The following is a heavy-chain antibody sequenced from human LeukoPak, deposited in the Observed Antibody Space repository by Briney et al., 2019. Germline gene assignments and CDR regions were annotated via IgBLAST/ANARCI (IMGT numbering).Heavy chain of an antibody. CDR3: ARPHVLLWFGESRFDY. J-gene: IGHJ4*02. Sequence: ASVKVSCKASGYTFTSYYMHWVRQAPGQGLEWMGWINPNSGGTNYAQKFQGRVTMTRDTSISTAYMELSRLRSDDTAVYYCARPHVLLWFGESRFDYWGQGTLVTVSS. V-gene: IGHV1-2*02. CDR1: GYTFTSYY. CDR2: INPNSGGT. D-gene: IGHD3-10*01.